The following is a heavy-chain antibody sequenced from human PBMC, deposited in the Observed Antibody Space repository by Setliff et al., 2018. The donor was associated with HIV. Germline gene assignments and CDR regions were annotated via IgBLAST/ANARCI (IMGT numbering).Heavy chain of an antibody. Sequence: NPSETLSLTCTVSGGSISSGSNYWSWIRQPAGKGLEWIGEINHSGSTNYNPSLKSRVTISVDTSKNQFSLKLSSVTAADTAVYYCARAGSYGWDYWGQGTLVTVSS. D-gene: IGHD5-18*01. CDR1: GGSISSGSNY. CDR2: INHSGST. V-gene: IGHV4-61*10. J-gene: IGHJ4*02. CDR3: ARAGSYGWDY.